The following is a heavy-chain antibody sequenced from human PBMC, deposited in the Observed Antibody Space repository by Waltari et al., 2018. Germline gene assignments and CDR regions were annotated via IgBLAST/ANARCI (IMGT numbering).Heavy chain of an antibody. V-gene: IGHV4-38-2*01. CDR1: GYSISSGYY. J-gene: IGHJ4*02. CDR3: ARQGRSGDYRFDY. D-gene: IGHD4-17*01. CDR2: IYHSGST. Sequence: QVQLQESGPGLVKPSETLSLTCAVSGYSISSGYYWGWIRQPPGKGLEWIGSIYHSGSTSSTPSLKSRVTISVDTSKNQFALKLSSVTAADTAVYYCARQGRSGDYRFDYWGQGTLVTVSS.